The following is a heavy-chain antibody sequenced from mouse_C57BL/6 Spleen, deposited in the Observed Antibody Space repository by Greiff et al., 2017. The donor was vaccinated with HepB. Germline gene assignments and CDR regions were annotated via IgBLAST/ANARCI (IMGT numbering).Heavy chain of an antibody. CDR2: INPNNGGT. J-gene: IGHJ4*01. Sequence: EVQLQQSGPELVKPGASVKISCKASGYTFTDYYMNWVKQSHGKSLEWIGDINPNNGGTSYNQKFKGKATLTVDKSSSTAYMELRSLTSEDSAVYYCARQDYYSNLGAMDYWGQGTSVTVSS. CDR1: GYTFTDYY. V-gene: IGHV1-26*01. D-gene: IGHD2-5*01. CDR3: ARQDYYSNLGAMDY.